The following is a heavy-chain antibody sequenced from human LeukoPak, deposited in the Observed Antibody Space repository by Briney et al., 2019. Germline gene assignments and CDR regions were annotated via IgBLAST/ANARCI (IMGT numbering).Heavy chain of an antibody. Sequence: GGSLRLSCAASGFTFSSYAMSWVRQAPGKGLEWVSAISGSGGSTYYADSVKGRFTISRDNSKNTLYLQMDSLRVGDTAIYYCAKGINSFFFDYWGRGTLVTVSS. D-gene: IGHD2/OR15-2a*01. J-gene: IGHJ4*02. CDR1: GFTFSSYA. CDR2: ISGSGGST. CDR3: AKGINSFFFDY. V-gene: IGHV3-23*01.